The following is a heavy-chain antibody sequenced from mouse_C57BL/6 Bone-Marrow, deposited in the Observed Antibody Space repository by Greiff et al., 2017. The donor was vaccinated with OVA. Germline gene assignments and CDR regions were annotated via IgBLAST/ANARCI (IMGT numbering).Heavy chain of an antibody. CDR3: ARRFTTVVASYFDV. Sequence: EVQLQQSGPELVKPGASVKISCKASGYTFTDYYMNWVKQSHGQSLEWIGDINPNNGGTSYNQKFKGKATLTVDKSSSTAYMELRSLTSEDSAVYYCARRFTTVVASYFDVWGTGTTVTVSS. V-gene: IGHV1-26*01. J-gene: IGHJ1*03. D-gene: IGHD1-1*01. CDR1: GYTFTDYY. CDR2: INPNNGGT.